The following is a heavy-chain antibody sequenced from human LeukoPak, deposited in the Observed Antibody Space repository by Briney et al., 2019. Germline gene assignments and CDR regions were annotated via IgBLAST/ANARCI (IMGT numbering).Heavy chain of an antibody. D-gene: IGHD3-10*02. CDR2: ISGSGGST. V-gene: IGHV3-23*01. J-gene: IGHJ4*02. CDR3: ARGTMFPYYFDY. CDR1: GFTFSSYG. Sequence: RGSLRLSCAASGFTFSSYGMSWVRQAPGKGLEWVSAISGSGGSTYYADSVKGRFTISGDNAKNSLYLQMNSLRAEDTAVYYCARGTMFPYYFDYWGQGTLVTVSS.